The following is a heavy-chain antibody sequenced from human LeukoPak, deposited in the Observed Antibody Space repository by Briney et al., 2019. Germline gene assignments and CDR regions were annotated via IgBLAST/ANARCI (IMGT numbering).Heavy chain of an antibody. J-gene: IGHJ4*02. CDR2: INPNSGNT. D-gene: IGHD1-26*01. CDR3: ARGGAVGASDFDY. Sequence: AASVKVSCKASGYTFTGYYMHWVRQAPGQGLEWMGWINPNSGNTNYAQKLQGRVTMTTDTSTSTAYMELRSLRSDDTAVYYCARGGAVGASDFDYWGQGTLVTVSS. V-gene: IGHV1-18*04. CDR1: GYTFTGYY.